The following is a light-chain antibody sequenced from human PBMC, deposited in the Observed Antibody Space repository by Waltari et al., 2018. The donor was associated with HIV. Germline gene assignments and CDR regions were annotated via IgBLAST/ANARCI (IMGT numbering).Light chain of an antibody. Sequence: QAVVTQEPSLTVSPGGTVTLTCGSSTGAVTSTHYPYWFQQKPGQAPRTLIYETGKKQSWTPARFSGSLLGGKAALTLSGALPEDEAEYYCLLTYSGAWVFGGGTKLTVL. CDR3: LLTYSGAWV. CDR1: TGAVTSTHY. J-gene: IGLJ3*02. V-gene: IGLV7-46*01. CDR2: ETG.